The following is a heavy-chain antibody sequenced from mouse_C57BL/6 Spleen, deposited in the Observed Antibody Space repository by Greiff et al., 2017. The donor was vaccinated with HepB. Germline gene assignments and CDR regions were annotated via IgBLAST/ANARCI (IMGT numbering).Heavy chain of an antibody. CDR3: ARVGSSYALFDY. Sequence: VQLKESGPGLVKPSQSLSLTCSVTGYSITSGYYWNWIRQFPGNKLEWMGYISYDGSNNYNPSLKNRISITRDTSKNQFFLKLNSVTTEDTATYYCARVGSSYALFDYWGQGTTLTVSS. J-gene: IGHJ2*01. V-gene: IGHV3-6*01. D-gene: IGHD1-1*01. CDR2: ISYDGSN. CDR1: GYSITSGYY.